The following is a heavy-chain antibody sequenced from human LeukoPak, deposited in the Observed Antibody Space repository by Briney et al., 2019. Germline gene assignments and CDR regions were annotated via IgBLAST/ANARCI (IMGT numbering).Heavy chain of an antibody. CDR3: AAQYCSGGSCYPRY. D-gene: IGHD2-15*01. Sequence: GXXLRLSCAASGFTFSSYWMHWVRQAPGKGLVWVSRINSDGSSTIYADSVKGRFTISRDKAKNTLYLQMNSLRAEDTAVYYCAAQYCSGGSCYPRYWGQGTLVTVSS. J-gene: IGHJ4*02. CDR1: GFTFSSYW. CDR2: INSDGSST. V-gene: IGHV3-74*01.